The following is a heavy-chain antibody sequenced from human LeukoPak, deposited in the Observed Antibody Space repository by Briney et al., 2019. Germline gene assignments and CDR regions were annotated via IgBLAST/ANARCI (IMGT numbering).Heavy chain of an antibody. CDR2: IYTSGST. V-gene: IGHV4-4*07. Sequence: SETLSLTCAVYGGSFSGYYWSWVRQPAGKGLEWIGRIYTSGSTSYNPSLKSRVTISIDTSKNQFSLKLSSVTAADTAMYYCARDYYYMDVWGKGTTVTVSS. CDR3: ARDYYYMDV. J-gene: IGHJ6*03. CDR1: GGSFSGYY.